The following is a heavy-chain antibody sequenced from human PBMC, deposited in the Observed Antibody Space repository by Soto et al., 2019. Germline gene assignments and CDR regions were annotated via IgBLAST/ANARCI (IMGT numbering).Heavy chain of an antibody. Sequence: QVQLQESGPGLVKPSETLSLTCSVADDSVDTYYWSWIRQSPGKGLEWIGNINNKGATAYNPPLQRLGTMSVDTSKNRFALTLASVTAADTSVYYCAKDHHGSGRSHFFDMDVWGKGTAVIVS. J-gene: IGHJ6*03. CDR2: INNKGAT. D-gene: IGHD3-10*01. CDR3: AKDHHGSGRSHFFDMDV. CDR1: DDSVDTYY. V-gene: IGHV4-59*02.